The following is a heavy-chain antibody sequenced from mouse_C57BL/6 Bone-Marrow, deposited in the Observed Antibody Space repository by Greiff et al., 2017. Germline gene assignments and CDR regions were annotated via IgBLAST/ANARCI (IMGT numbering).Heavy chain of an antibody. V-gene: IGHV1-5*01. Sequence: EVQLQQSGTVLARPGASVKMSCKTSGYTFTSYWMHWVKQRPGQGLEWIGAIYPGNSDTSYNQKFKGKAKLTAVTSASTAYMELSSLTNEDSAVYYCTRHPGYGSHYYAMDYWGQGTSVTVAS. CDR2: IYPGNSDT. D-gene: IGHD1-1*01. CDR3: TRHPGYGSHYYAMDY. CDR1: GYTFTSYW. J-gene: IGHJ4*01.